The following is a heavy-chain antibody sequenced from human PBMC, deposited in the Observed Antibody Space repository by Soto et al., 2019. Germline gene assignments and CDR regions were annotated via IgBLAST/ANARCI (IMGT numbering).Heavy chain of an antibody. D-gene: IGHD4-4*01. J-gene: IGHJ6*02. CDR3: ATQAISYTWDV. CDR1: GFTFDDYA. V-gene: IGHV3-9*01. CDR2: ISWNSGSI. Sequence: GGSLRLSCAASGFTFDDYAMHWVRQAPGKGLEWVSGISWNSGSIGYADSVKGRFTISRDNAKKSLYLQMNSLRAEDTAIYYCATQAISYTWDVWGQGTSVTVSS.